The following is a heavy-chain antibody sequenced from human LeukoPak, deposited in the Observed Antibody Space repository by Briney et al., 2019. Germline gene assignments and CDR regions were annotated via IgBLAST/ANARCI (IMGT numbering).Heavy chain of an antibody. CDR2: IIPITGIA. D-gene: IGHD3-10*01. V-gene: IGHV1-69*04. CDR3: ARGNDYGSGSYYPDFDY. Sequence: ASVKVSCKASGGTFSSYAISWVGQAPGQGLEWMGRIIPITGIANQAQKFQGRVTITADRSTSTAYMELSSLRSEDTAVYYCARGNDYGSGSYYPDFDYWGQGTLVAVSS. CDR1: GGTFSSYA. J-gene: IGHJ4*02.